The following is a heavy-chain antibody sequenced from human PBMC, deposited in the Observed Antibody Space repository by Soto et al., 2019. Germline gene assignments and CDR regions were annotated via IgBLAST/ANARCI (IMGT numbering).Heavy chain of an antibody. Sequence: QVQLQESGPGLVKPSQTLSLTCTVSGGSISSGGYYWSWIRQHPGKGLEWIGYIYYSGSTYYNPSLKSRVTRSVDTSKNQFSLKLSSVTAADTAVYYCARGGFLEWLLSGWFDPWGQGTLVTVSS. CDR1: GGSISSGGYY. J-gene: IGHJ5*02. CDR3: ARGGFLEWLLSGWFDP. V-gene: IGHV4-31*03. CDR2: IYYSGST. D-gene: IGHD3-3*01.